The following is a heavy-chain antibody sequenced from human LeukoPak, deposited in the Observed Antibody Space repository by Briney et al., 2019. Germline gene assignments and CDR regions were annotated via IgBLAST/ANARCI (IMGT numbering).Heavy chain of an antibody. V-gene: IGHV3-23*01. J-gene: IGHJ3*01. CDR2: ISPSGADT. CDR3: ARRAYNWGAFDF. Sequence: PGGSLRLSCAASGFTFTNHAMNWVRQAPGKGLEWVSTISPSGADTYYADSVKGRFTISRDISKNTLYLQMNSLRVEDTAVYYCARRAYNWGAFDFWGQGTMVTVSS. CDR1: GFTFTNHA. D-gene: IGHD5-24*01.